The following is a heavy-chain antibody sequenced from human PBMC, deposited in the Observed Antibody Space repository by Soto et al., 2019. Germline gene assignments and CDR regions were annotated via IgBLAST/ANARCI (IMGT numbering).Heavy chain of an antibody. Sequence: GGSLRLSCAASGFTFSSYAMHWVRQAPGKGLEWVAVISYDGSNKYYADSVKGRFTISRDNSKNTLYLQMSSLRAEDTAVYYCASAYGSGWQYYYYGMDVWGQGTTVTVSS. CDR2: ISYDGSNK. CDR3: ASAYGSGWQYYYYGMDV. J-gene: IGHJ6*02. V-gene: IGHV3-30-3*01. CDR1: GFTFSSYA. D-gene: IGHD6-19*01.